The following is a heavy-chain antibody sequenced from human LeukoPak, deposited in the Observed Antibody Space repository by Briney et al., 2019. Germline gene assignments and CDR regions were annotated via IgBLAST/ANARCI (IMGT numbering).Heavy chain of an antibody. D-gene: IGHD6-13*01. Sequence: GRSLRLSCAASGFTFSSYAMSWVRQAPGKGLEWVSAISGSGGSTYYADSVKGRFTISRDNSKNTPYLQMNSLRAEDTAVYYCAKSRAIAAPVPPFDPWGQGTLVTVSS. CDR2: ISGSGGST. CDR3: AKSRAIAAPVPPFDP. CDR1: GFTFSSYA. V-gene: IGHV3-23*01. J-gene: IGHJ5*02.